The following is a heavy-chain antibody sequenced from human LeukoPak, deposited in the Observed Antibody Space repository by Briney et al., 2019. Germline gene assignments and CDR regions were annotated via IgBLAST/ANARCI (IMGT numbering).Heavy chain of an antibody. CDR3: ARAGYSMDTEYFQH. D-gene: IGHD5-18*01. J-gene: IGHJ1*01. V-gene: IGHV3-48*04. Sequence: PGGSLRLSCAASGFTFSSYSMNWVRQAPGKGLEWVSYISNSGTAIYYADSVKGRFTISRDNAKSSLYPQMNSLRAEDTAVYYCARAGYSMDTEYFQHWGQGTLVTVSS. CDR1: GFTFSSYS. CDR2: ISNSGTAI.